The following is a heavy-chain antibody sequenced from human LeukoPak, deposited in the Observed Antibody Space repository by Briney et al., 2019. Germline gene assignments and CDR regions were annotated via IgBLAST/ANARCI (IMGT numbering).Heavy chain of an antibody. CDR3: ARDRDSVVRGVIINAEYFQH. Sequence: PGGSLRLSCAASGFTFSDYYMSWIRQAPGKGLEWVSYISSSGSTIYYADSVKGRFTISRDNAKNSPYLQMNSLRAEDTAVYYCARDRDSVVRGVIINAEYFQHWGQGTLVTVSS. CDR1: GFTFSDYY. V-gene: IGHV3-11*01. D-gene: IGHD3-10*01. J-gene: IGHJ1*01. CDR2: ISSSGSTI.